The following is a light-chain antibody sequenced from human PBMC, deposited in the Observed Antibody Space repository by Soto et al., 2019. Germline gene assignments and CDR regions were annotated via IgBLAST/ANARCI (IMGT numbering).Light chain of an antibody. J-gene: IGKJ4*01. CDR3: QQYKNWPPLT. CDR1: QSVSYY. CDR2: GAL. Sequence: EIVMTQSPSTLSVSPGETATLSCRASQSVSYYLSLSPHKPCQGPRLLIYGALTRATGIPARFSGSGSGTEFKLTISSLQSEDFAVYYCQQYKNWPPLTFGGGTKVEIK. V-gene: IGKV3-15*01.